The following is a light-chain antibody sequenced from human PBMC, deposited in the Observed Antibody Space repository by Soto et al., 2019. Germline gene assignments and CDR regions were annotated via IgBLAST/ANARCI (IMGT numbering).Light chain of an antibody. V-gene: IGKV1-39*01. Sequence: DIQMTQSPSSLSASVGDRVTITCRASQSISSYLNWYQHKPGKAPKLLIYAASSFQSGVPSRFSGSESGTDFTLTISSLQPEDFATYYSQQTYSAPLTFGGGTKVEIK. J-gene: IGKJ4*01. CDR1: QSISSY. CDR2: AAS. CDR3: QQTYSAPLT.